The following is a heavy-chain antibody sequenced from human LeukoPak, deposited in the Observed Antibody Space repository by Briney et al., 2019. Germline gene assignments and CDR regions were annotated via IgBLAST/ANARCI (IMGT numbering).Heavy chain of an antibody. CDR1: GFTFSSYW. V-gene: IGHV3-7*03. CDR3: ATPLDYYDSSGYHQGGD. CDR2: IKQDGSKK. Sequence: GGSLRLSCAASGFTFSSYWMTWVRQAPGKGLEWVANIKQDGSKKNYMDSVKGRFTISRDNAKNSLYLQMNSLRAEDTAVYYCATPLDYYDSSGYHQGGDWGQGTLVTVSS. J-gene: IGHJ4*02. D-gene: IGHD3-22*01.